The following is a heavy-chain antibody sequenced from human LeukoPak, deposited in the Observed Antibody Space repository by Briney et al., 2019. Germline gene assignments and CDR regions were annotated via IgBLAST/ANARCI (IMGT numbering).Heavy chain of an antibody. D-gene: IGHD3-22*01. CDR2: IYYSGGT. Sequence: SETLSLTCTVSGGSISSSSYYWGWIRQPPGKGLEWSGSIYYSGGTYYNPSLKSRVTISVDTSKNQFSLKLSSVTAADTAVYYCARLPYYYDSSGYYLRSYYFDYWGQGTLVTVSS. CDR3: ARLPYYYDSSGYYLRSYYFDY. J-gene: IGHJ4*02. CDR1: GGSISSSSYY. V-gene: IGHV4-39*01.